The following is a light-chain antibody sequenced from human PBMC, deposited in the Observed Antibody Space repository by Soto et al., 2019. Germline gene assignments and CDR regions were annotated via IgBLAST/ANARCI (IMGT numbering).Light chain of an antibody. Sequence: DIQMTQSPSSLSASVGDRVTITCQASQGISNYLAWYQQKPGKVPQLLIYAASTLQSGVPSRFSGTGSGTDFTLTISSLQPEDVANYYCQKYNSAPSTFGQGTRLEIK. V-gene: IGKV1-27*01. CDR3: QKYNSAPST. CDR2: AAS. J-gene: IGKJ5*01. CDR1: QGISNY.